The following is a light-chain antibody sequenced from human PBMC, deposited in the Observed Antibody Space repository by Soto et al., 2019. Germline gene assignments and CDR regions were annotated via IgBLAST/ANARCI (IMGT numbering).Light chain of an antibody. J-gene: IGKJ1*01. CDR3: QQYGTSSTWT. V-gene: IGKV3-20*01. CDR2: GAS. Sequence: EIVLTQSPGTLSLSPGEGATLSCRASQSVSNNYLAWYQQNRGQAPRLLIYGASSRATGIPDRFSGSGSGTDFTLTISRLEPEDFAVYYCQQYGTSSTWTFGQGTKV. CDR1: QSVSNNY.